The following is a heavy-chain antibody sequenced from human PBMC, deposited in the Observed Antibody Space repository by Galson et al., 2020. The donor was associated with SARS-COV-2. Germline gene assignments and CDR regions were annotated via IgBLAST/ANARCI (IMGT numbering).Heavy chain of an antibody. V-gene: IGHV4-59*08. J-gene: IGHJ4*02. CDR1: GGSISRYF. CDR3: AGVTNYYDSRRLPKRWVDR. Sequence: SETLSLTCTVSGGSISRYFWTWIRQSPGKGLEWIGDIYYTGITNYSPSLKGRVSISIDTAKYQFSLKLSSVTAADTALYFCAGVTNYYDSRRLPKRWVDRWGQGTLVTVSS. D-gene: IGHD3-22*01. CDR2: IYYTGIT.